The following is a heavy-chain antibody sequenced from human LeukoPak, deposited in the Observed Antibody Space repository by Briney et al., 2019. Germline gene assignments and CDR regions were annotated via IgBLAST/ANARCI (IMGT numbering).Heavy chain of an antibody. V-gene: IGHV5-51*01. Sequence: GESLKISCKGSGYSFTSYWIGWGRQMPGKGLEWMGIIYPGDSDTRYSPSFQGQVTMSADKSITTPYLQWSSLKASDTAMYYCARRQGCSSPSRPPDSWGQGTLVTVSS. D-gene: IGHD2-2*01. CDR3: ARRQGCSSPSRPPDS. CDR1: GYSFTSYW. J-gene: IGHJ4*02. CDR2: IYPGDSDT.